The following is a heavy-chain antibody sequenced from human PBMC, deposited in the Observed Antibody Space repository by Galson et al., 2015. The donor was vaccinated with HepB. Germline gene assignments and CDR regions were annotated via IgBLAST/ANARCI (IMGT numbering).Heavy chain of an antibody. CDR3: AKSRAGSYYDSSGD. Sequence: SLRLSCAASGFTFSSYAMSWVRQAPGKGLEWVSGISNSGGSTYYTDSVKGRFTISRDNSKNTLFLQMISLRYEDTAVYYCAKSRAGSYYDSSGDWGQGTPVTVSS. J-gene: IGHJ4*02. CDR1: GFTFSSYA. CDR2: ISNSGGST. D-gene: IGHD3-22*01. V-gene: IGHV3-23*01.